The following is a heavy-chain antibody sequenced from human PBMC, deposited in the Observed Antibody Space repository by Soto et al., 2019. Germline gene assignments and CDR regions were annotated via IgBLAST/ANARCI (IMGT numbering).Heavy chain of an antibody. D-gene: IGHD4-17*01. V-gene: IGHV4-39*01. CDR3: ATQPPYGPLDH. CDR1: GGSISSSSNH. J-gene: IGHJ4*02. Sequence: QLQLQESGPGLVKPSETLSLTCTVSGGSISSSSNHWGWIRQPPGKGLEWIGNIYYSENTYYNPSLKSRVTIPVDTSKTQSSLRLTSVTAADTAVYYCATQPPYGPLDHWGQGTLVTVSS. CDR2: IYYSENT.